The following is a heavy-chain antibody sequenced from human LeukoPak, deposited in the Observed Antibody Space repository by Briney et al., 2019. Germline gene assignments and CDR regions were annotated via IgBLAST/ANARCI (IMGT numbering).Heavy chain of an antibody. D-gene: IGHD4-17*01. Sequence: GASVKVSCKASGYTFTGYYMHWVRQAPGQGLEWMGWINPNSGGTNYAQKFQGRVTMTRDTSISTAYMELSRLRSDDTAVYYCARDRLIRAVTNNWFDPWGQGTLVTVSS. CDR2: INPNSGGT. J-gene: IGHJ5*02. CDR3: ARDRLIRAVTNNWFDP. CDR1: GYTFTGYY. V-gene: IGHV1-2*02.